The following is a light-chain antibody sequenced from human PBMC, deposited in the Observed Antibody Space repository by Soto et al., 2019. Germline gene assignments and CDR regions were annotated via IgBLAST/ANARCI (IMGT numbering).Light chain of an antibody. J-gene: IGLJ1*01. CDR2: GDN. CDR1: APNIEDKT. Sequence: QSVLTQPPSASGTPGLRVTISCSGVAPNIEDKTVSWYRQLPGTAPKLLIYGDNQRPSGVPDRFSGSKSGTSASLAISGLQPDDEADYFCAAWDGSLNGLYVFGSGTKLTVL. V-gene: IGLV1-44*01. CDR3: AAWDGSLNGLYV.